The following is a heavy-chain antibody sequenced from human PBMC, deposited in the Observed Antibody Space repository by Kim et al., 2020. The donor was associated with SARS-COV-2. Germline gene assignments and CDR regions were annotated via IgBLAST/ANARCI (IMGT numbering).Heavy chain of an antibody. CDR1: GGSFSGYY. V-gene: IGHV4-34*01. CDR3: ARRLSNTSGWGSHYCDL. J-gene: IGHJ1*01. CDR2: INHSGRT. D-gene: IGHD3-10*01. Sequence: SETLSLTCAVYGGSFSGYYWSWIRQPPGKGLEWIGEINHSGRTNYNPSLKSRVTISVDTSKNQFSLKLTSVTAAAAALYFCARRLSNTSGWGSHYCDLWGQGILFTVSS.